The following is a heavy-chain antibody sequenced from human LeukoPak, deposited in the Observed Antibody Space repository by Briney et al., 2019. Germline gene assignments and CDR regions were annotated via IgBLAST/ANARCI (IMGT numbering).Heavy chain of an antibody. CDR2: IDYSGST. J-gene: IGHJ4*02. V-gene: IGHV4-39*07. CDR3: ARAAPERDAVDY. CDR1: GGSVTFSSYY. Sequence: PSETLSLTCIVSGGSVTFSSYYWGWIRQPPGKGLEWIGSIDYSGSTYYNASLKSRLTISVETTKDQFSLRLSSVTAADTAVYYCARAAPERDAVDYWGQGTLVTVSS.